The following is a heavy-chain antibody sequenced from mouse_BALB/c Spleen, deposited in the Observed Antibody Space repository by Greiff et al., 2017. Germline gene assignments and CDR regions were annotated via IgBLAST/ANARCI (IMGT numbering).Heavy chain of an antibody. J-gene: IGHJ3*01. D-gene: IGHD3-3*01. CDR3: SRNKGTDVSWFAY. CDR2: IWSGGST. CDR1: GFSLTSYG. V-gene: IGHV2-4-1*01. Sequence: QVQLQQSGPGLVQPSQSLSITCTVSGFSLTSYGVHWVRQSPGKGLEWLGVIWSGGSTDYNAAFISRLSISKDNSKSQVFFKMNSLQADYTAIYYYSRNKGTDVSWFAYWGQGTLVTVSA.